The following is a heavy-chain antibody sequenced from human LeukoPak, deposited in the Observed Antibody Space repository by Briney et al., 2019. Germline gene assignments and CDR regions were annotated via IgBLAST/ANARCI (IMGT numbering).Heavy chain of an antibody. Sequence: GGSLRLSCAASGFTFSIYSMSWVRQAPGKGLEWVSSISSSRSYIYYADSVKGRFTISRDNAKNSLYLQMNSLRAEDTAVYYCARDINYDSNLWGQGTLVTVSS. CDR2: ISSSRSYI. J-gene: IGHJ4*02. D-gene: IGHD3-22*01. CDR1: GFTFSIYS. CDR3: ARDINYDSNL. V-gene: IGHV3-21*01.